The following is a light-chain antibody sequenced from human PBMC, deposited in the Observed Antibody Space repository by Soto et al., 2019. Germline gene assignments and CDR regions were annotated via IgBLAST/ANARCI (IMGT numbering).Light chain of an antibody. V-gene: IGKV3-20*01. Sequence: VLTQSPDTLSLSPGERATLSCRASERISSNFLAWYQQRPGQAPRLLIYGASTRASVIPDRFSGSGSGTALALTISRREREYFAVFYFQQYGTSPFTFGPRTPVEIK. CDR1: ERISSNF. CDR2: GAS. J-gene: IGKJ3*01. CDR3: QQYGTSPFT.